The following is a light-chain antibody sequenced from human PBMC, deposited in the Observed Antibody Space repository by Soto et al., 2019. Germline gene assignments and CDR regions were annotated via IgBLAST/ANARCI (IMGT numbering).Light chain of an antibody. J-gene: IGKJ1*01. CDR3: QQYVSSPWT. Sequence: EIVLTQSPGTLSLSPGVRVTLSCLASQSFSNSYLAWYQQKPGQAPRLLIYGASRRATGIPDRFSGSGSGTDFTLTISRLEPEDFAVYYCQQYVSSPWTFGQGTKVEMK. CDR1: QSFSNSY. V-gene: IGKV3-20*01. CDR2: GAS.